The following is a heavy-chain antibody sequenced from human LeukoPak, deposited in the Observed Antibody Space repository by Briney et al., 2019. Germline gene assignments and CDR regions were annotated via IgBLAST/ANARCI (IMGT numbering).Heavy chain of an antibody. V-gene: IGHV3-30*18. J-gene: IGHJ4*02. CDR3: AKDPWAWGY. Sequence: GGSLRLSCAASGFTFSSCGMHWVRQAPGKGLEWVAVISYDGSNKYYADSVKGRFTISRDNSKNTLYLQMNSLRAEDTAVYYCAKDPWAWGYWGQGTLVTVSS. D-gene: IGHD7-27*01. CDR1: GFTFSSCG. CDR2: ISYDGSNK.